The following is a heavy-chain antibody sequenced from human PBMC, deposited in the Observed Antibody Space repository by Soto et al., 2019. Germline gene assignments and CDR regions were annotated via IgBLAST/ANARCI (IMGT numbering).Heavy chain of an antibody. J-gene: IGHJ4*02. CDR1: GFTFSDYY. V-gene: IGHV3-11*01. D-gene: IGHD6-19*01. CDR2: ISSRGSTI. CDR3: ARGQWLANFDY. Sequence: GESLKISCAASGFTFSDYYMTWLRQAPGKGLEWLSYISSRGSTIYSADSVKGRFAISRDNTKNSLFLQMSSLRAEDTAIYYCARGQWLANFDYWGQGTLVTVSS.